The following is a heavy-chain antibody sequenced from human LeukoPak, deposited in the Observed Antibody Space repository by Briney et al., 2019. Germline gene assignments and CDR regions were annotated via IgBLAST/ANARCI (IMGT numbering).Heavy chain of an antibody. Sequence: SETLSLTCTVSGGSISSYYWSWIRQPPGKGLEWIGYIYYSGSTNYNPSLKSRVTILVDTSKNQFSLKLSSVTAADTAVYYCARDLRMGQQLVRPSGGSNWFDPWGQGTLVTVSS. D-gene: IGHD6-13*01. CDR3: ARDLRMGQQLVRPSGGSNWFDP. J-gene: IGHJ5*02. V-gene: IGHV4-59*01. CDR2: IYYSGST. CDR1: GGSISSYY.